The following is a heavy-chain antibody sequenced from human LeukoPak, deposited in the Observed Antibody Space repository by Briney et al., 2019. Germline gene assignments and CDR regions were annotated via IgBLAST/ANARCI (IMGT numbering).Heavy chain of an antibody. CDR2: IWYDGSNK. D-gene: IGHD3-10*01. Sequence: GSLRLSCAASGSTFSSYGMHWVRQAPGKGLEWVAVIWYDGSNKYYADSVKGRFTISRDNSKNTLYLQMNSLRAEDTAVYYCAKAPYGSGSYPDYWGQGTLVTVSS. J-gene: IGHJ4*02. CDR1: GSTFSSYG. V-gene: IGHV3-33*06. CDR3: AKAPYGSGSYPDY.